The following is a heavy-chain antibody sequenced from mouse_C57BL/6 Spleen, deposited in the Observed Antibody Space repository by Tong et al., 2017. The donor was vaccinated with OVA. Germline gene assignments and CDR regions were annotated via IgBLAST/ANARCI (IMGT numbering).Heavy chain of an antibody. CDR1: GYTFTDYE. J-gene: IGHJ3*01. CDR3: ARLELTGYYFDY. Sequence: VQLQESGAELVRPGASVTLSCKASGYTFTDYEMHWVKQTPVHGLEWIGAIDPETGGTAYNQKFKGKAILTADKSSSTAYMELRSLTSEDSAVYFCARLELTGYYFDYWGQGTLVTVSA. V-gene: IGHV1-15*01. CDR2: IDPETGGT. D-gene: IGHD2-3*01.